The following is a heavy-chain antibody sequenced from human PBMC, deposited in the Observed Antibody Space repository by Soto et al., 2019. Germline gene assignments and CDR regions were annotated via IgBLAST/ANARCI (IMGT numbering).Heavy chain of an antibody. J-gene: IGHJ6*02. CDR2: ISGSGGST. CDR3: AKGTDLLWFGSWGMDV. CDR1: GFTFSSYA. Sequence: EVQLLESGGGLVQPGGSLRLSCAASGFTFSSYAMSWVRQAPGKGLEWVSAISGSGGSTYYADSVKGRFTISRDNSKNTLYLQMNSLRAEATAVYYCAKGTDLLWFGSWGMDVWGQGTTVTVSS. V-gene: IGHV3-23*01. D-gene: IGHD3-10*01.